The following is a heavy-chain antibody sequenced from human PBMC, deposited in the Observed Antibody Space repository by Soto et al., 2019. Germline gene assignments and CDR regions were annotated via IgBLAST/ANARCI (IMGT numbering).Heavy chain of an antibody. V-gene: IGHV3-30*18. CDR1: GFTFNSYG. J-gene: IGHJ5*02. CDR2: ISFDGSNK. CDR3: AKELIVGGSGHNWFDP. D-gene: IGHD1-26*01. Sequence: PGESLRLSCAASGFTFNSYGMHWVRQAPGKGLEWVAVISFDGSNKYYADSVKGRFTISRDNSKNTLYLQMNSLRAEDTALYYCAKELIVGGSGHNWFDPWGQGTLVTVSS.